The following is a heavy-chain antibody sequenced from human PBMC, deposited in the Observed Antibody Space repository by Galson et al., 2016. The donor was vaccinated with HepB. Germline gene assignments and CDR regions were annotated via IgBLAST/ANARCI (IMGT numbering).Heavy chain of an antibody. CDR3: AKGGELRGVYYYYGMDV. CDR2: IWYDGSNK. V-gene: IGHV3-33*03. Sequence: SLRLSCAASGFTFSSYGMHWVRQAPGKGLEWVAVIWYDGSNKYYVDSVKGRFTISRGNSKNTLYMQMNSLRAEDTAVYYCAKGGELRGVYYYYGMDVWGQRTTVTVS. D-gene: IGHD1-26*01. J-gene: IGHJ6*02. CDR1: GFTFSSYG.